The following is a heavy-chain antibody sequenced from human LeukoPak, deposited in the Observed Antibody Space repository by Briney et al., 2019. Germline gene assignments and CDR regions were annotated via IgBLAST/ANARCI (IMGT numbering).Heavy chain of an antibody. Sequence: TSETLSLTCTVSGGSISGYSWIWIRQPPGKGLEWIGYIYYGGNTNYNPSLKSRVTISVDTSKNQFSLKLSSVTAADTAVYYCARDTAMVRWGQGTLVTVSS. D-gene: IGHD5-18*01. CDR3: ARDTAMVR. V-gene: IGHV4-59*01. J-gene: IGHJ4*02. CDR1: GGSISGYS. CDR2: IYYGGNT.